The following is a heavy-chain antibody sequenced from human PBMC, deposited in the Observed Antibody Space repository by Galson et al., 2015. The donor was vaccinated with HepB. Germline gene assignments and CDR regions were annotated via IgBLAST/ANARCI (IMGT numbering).Heavy chain of an antibody. CDR3: ARHPGRGSVGYAFDL. Sequence: SETLSLTCSVSHGSINNYYWSWIRQSPGNRLEWIGYFCYNGDTTYNPSLGYRVGMSVDTSVNQVSLWLTSVTAADTAVYYCARHPGRGSVGYAFDLWGQGTLVTVSA. CDR2: FCYNGDT. V-gene: IGHV4-59*08. J-gene: IGHJ4*02. CDR1: HGSINNYY. D-gene: IGHD2-2*01.